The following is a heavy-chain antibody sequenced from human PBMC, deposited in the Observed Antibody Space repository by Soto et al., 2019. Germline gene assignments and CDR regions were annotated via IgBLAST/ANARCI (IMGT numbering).Heavy chain of an antibody. Sequence: GASLKVSCKASGATFPSSAVQWVRQARGQRLEWIGWIVVGSGITNYAQKFQERVTITRDMSTSTAYIELSSLRSEDTAVYYCAAVRRIVGALVDYWGQGTLVTVSS. J-gene: IGHJ4*02. CDR2: IVVGSGIT. D-gene: IGHD1-26*01. CDR1: GATFPSSA. V-gene: IGHV1-58*01. CDR3: AAVRRIVGALVDY.